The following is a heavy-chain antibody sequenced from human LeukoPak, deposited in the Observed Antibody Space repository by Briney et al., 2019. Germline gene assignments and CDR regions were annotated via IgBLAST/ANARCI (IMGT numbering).Heavy chain of an antibody. V-gene: IGHV3-74*01. CDR1: GFTFSSYW. CDR3: ARNYDSSGDFDY. CDR2: INSDGSST. Sequence: GGSLRLSCAASGFTFSSYWMHWVRQAPGKGLVWVSRINSDGSSTSYADSVKGRFTISRDNAKNTLYLQMNSLRAEDTAVYYCARNYDSSGDFDYWGQGTLVTVSS. J-gene: IGHJ4*02. D-gene: IGHD3-22*01.